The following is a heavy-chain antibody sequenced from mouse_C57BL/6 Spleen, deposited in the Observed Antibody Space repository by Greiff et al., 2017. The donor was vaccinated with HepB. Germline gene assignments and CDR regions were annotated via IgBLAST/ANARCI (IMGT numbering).Heavy chain of an antibody. CDR3: ARDEDYDGFAY. CDR2: INPGSGGT. Sequence: VQLQQSGAELVRPGTSVKVSCKASGYAFTNYLIEWVKQRPGQGLEWIGVINPGSGGTNYNEKFKGKATLTADKSSSTAYMQLSSLSYEDSAVYFCARDEDYDGFAYWGQGTLVTVSA. D-gene: IGHD2-4*01. V-gene: IGHV1-54*01. CDR1: GYAFTNYL. J-gene: IGHJ3*01.